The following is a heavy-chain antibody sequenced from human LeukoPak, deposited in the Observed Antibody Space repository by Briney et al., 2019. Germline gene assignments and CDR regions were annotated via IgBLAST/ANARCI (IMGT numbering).Heavy chain of an antibody. V-gene: IGHV4-39*02. J-gene: IGHJ2*01. CDR1: GGSIIIYNYY. CDR3: ARDLGSRYFDL. Sequence: PSETLSLTCKVSGGSIIIYNYYWGWIRQPPGKGLEWIGSSYYTGSTYYNPSLESRVAISVDTSKNQFSLNLNSVTPEDTAVYYCARDLGSRYFDLWGRGTLVTVSS. CDR2: SYYTGST.